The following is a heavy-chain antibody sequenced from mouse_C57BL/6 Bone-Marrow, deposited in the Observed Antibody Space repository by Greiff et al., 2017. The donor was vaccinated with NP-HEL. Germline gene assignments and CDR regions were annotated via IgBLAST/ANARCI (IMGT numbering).Heavy chain of an antibody. D-gene: IGHD2-4*01. V-gene: IGHV1-69*01. Sequence: QVQLQQPGAELVMPGASVKLSCKASGYTFTSYWMHWVKQRPGQGLEWIGEIDPSDSYTNYNQKFKGKSTSTVDKSSSTAYMQLSSLTSEDSAVYYCASDYDYGFPYAMDYWGQGTSVTVSS. J-gene: IGHJ4*01. CDR2: IDPSDSYT. CDR3: ASDYDYGFPYAMDY. CDR1: GYTFTSYW.